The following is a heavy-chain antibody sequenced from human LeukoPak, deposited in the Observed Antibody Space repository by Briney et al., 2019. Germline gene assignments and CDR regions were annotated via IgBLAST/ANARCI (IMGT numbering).Heavy chain of an antibody. Sequence: SETLSLTCTVSGGSISSSSYYWGWIRQPPGKGLEWIGSIYYSGSTYYSPSLKSRVTISVDTSKNQFSLKLSSVTAAGTAVYYCARAHYDSSGYYFDYWGQGTLVTVSS. V-gene: IGHV4-39*07. CDR3: ARAHYDSSGYYFDY. D-gene: IGHD3-22*01. CDR2: IYYSGST. J-gene: IGHJ4*02. CDR1: GGSISSSSYY.